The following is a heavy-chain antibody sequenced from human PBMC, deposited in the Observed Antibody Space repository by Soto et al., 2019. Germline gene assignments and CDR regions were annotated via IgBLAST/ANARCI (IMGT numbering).Heavy chain of an antibody. D-gene: IGHD6-19*01. J-gene: IGHJ4*02. CDR3: TQLRSGWYPRFDY. V-gene: IGHV3-49*03. CDR2: IRSKAYGGTT. CDR1: GFTFGDYA. Sequence: PGGSLRLSCTASGFTFGDYAMSWFRQAPGKGLEWVGFIRSKAYGGTTEYAASVKGRFTISRDDSKSIAYLQMNSLKTEDTAVYYCTQLRSGWYPRFDYWGQGTLVTVSS.